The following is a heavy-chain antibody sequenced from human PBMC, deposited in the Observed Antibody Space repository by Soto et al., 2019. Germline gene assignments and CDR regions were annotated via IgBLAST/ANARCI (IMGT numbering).Heavy chain of an antibody. J-gene: IGHJ6*02. CDR3: ARDGADDYYYYYGMDV. CDR1: GFTFSSYN. V-gene: IGHV3-48*01. Sequence: GGSLRLSCAASGFTFSSYNMNWVRQAPGKGLEWVSSISSGSSTIYYADSVKGRFTISRDNAKNSLYLQMNSLRAEDTAVYYCARDGADDYYYYYGMDVWGQGTTVTVSS. CDR2: ISSGSSTI. D-gene: IGHD3-16*01.